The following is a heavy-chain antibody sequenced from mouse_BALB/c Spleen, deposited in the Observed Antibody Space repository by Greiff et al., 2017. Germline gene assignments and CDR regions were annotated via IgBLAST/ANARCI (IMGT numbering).Heavy chain of an antibody. CDR2: ISDGGSYT. V-gene: IGHV5-4*02. CDR3: ARDYYRYDGRWFAY. CDR1: GFTFSDYY. D-gene: IGHD2-14*01. Sequence: EVKLMESGGGLVKPGGSLKLSCAASGFTFSDYYMYWVRQTPEKRLEWVATISDGGSYTYYPDSVKGRFTISRDNAKNNLYLQMSSLKSEDTAMYYCARDYYRYDGRWFAYWGQGTLVTVSA. J-gene: IGHJ3*01.